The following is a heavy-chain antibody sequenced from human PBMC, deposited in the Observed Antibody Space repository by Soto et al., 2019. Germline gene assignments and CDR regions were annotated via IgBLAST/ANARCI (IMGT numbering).Heavy chain of an antibody. CDR2: IGWDSENI. CDR3: VKEYRGWYEGGFDY. J-gene: IGHJ4*02. V-gene: IGHV3-9*01. Sequence: EVQLVESGGGLVQPGRSLRLSCAGSGFTFDDFAMHWVRQAPGKGLEWVSGIGWDSENIGYADSVKGRFTISRDSAKNSLYLQMDSLRTEDTALYYCVKEYRGWYEGGFDYLGQGTLVTVSS. CDR1: GFTFDDFA. D-gene: IGHD6-19*01.